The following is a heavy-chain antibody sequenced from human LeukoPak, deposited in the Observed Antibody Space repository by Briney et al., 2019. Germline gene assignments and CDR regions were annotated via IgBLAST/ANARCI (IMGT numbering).Heavy chain of an antibody. CDR2: ISSSSSYI. Sequence: GGSLRLSCAASGFTFSTYSMNWVRQAPGKGLEWVSSISSSSSYIYYADSVKGRFTISRDNAKTSLYLQMNSLRAEDTAVYYCASSPYYSGSYYIDYWGQGTLVTVSS. CDR3: ASSPYYSGSYYIDY. D-gene: IGHD1-26*01. V-gene: IGHV3-21*01. CDR1: GFTFSTYS. J-gene: IGHJ4*02.